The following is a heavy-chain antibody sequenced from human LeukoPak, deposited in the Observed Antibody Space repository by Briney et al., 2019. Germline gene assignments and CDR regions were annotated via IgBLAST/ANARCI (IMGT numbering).Heavy chain of an antibody. D-gene: IGHD3-3*02. CDR1: GGSFSGDY. CDR2: INHSGST. Sequence: PSETLSLTSAVYGGSFSGDYWSWIRQPPGKGLEWIGGINHSGSTNYNPSLKSRVTISVETSKNQFSLKLSSVTAADTAWYYCARGVGISGVVMLIDHSHNWFDPWGQGTLVPVSS. V-gene: IGHV4-34*01. J-gene: IGHJ5*02. CDR3: ARGVGISGVVMLIDHSHNWFDP.